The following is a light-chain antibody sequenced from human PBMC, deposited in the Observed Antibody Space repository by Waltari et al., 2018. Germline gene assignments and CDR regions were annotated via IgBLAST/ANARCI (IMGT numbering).Light chain of an antibody. J-gene: IGLJ3*02. V-gene: IGLV1-40*01. CDR2: GNT. CDR1: RSHIGAGSD. Sequence: QSVLTQPPSVSGAPGQRVTISCTGSRSHIGAGSDVPWYQHLPGTAPKLLIYGNTNRPSGVPDQFSGSKSGTSASLVITGLQAEDEANYYCQSYDTRLGAWVFGGGTKLTVL. CDR3: QSYDTRLGAWV.